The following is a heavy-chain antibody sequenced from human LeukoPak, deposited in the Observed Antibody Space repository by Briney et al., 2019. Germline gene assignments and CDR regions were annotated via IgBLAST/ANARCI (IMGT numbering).Heavy chain of an antibody. V-gene: IGHV3-48*03. J-gene: IGHJ1*01. CDR3: AKYSYVEYFQH. CDR1: GFTFSSYE. CDR2: ISSSGSTI. Sequence: PGGSLRLSCAASGFTFSSYEMNWVRQAPGKGLEWVSYISSSGSTIYYADSVKGRFTISRDNAKNSLYLQMNSLRAEDTAVYYCAKYSYVEYFQHWGQGTLVTVSS. D-gene: IGHD2/OR15-2a*01.